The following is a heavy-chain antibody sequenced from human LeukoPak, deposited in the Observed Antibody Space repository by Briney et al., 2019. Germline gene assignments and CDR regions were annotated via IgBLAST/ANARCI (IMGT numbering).Heavy chain of an antibody. J-gene: IGHJ6*03. Sequence: ASVKVSCKASGYTFTGYYMHWVRQAPGQGLEWMGWINPNSGGTNYAQKFQGRVTMTRDTSSSTAYMELSRLRSDDTAVYYCARDRSSSSDLGDYYYYMDVWGKGTTVTVSS. CDR1: GYTFTGYY. V-gene: IGHV1-2*02. D-gene: IGHD6-6*01. CDR2: INPNSGGT. CDR3: ARDRSSSSDLGDYYYYMDV.